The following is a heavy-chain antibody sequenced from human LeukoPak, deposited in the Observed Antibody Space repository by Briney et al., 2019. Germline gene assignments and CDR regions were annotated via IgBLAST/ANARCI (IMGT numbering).Heavy chain of an antibody. J-gene: IGHJ4*02. CDR1: GFTFSNFA. CDR2: ITDSGGST. V-gene: IGHV3-23*01. D-gene: IGHD1-26*01. Sequence: GGSLRLSCAASGFTFSNFAMNWVRQAPGKGLEGVSSITDSGGSTYYADSVKGRFPISRDNSRNTNYLQMNSLRAEDTAVYYCAKGGSYVSFDYWGQGTLVIVSS. CDR3: AKGGSYVSFDY.